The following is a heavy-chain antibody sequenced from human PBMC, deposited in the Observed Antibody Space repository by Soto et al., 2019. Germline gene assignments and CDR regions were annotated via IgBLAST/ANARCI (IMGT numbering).Heavy chain of an antibody. CDR3: AKEVEWLTYSYYGMAV. CDR1: GFTVNSNY. CDR2: IYSDGST. Sequence: GGSLRLSCAASGFTVNSNYMSWVGQAPGKGLEWVSVIYSDGSTYYADSVKGRFTVSRDNSKNTLYLQMNSLRAEDTAVFYCAKEVEWLTYSYYGMAVWGQGTTVTVSS. V-gene: IGHV3-53*01. D-gene: IGHD3-3*01. J-gene: IGHJ6*02.